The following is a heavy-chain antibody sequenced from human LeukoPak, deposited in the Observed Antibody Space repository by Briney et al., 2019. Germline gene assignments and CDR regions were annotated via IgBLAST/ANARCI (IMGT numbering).Heavy chain of an antibody. Sequence: GGSLRLSCAAAGFSFGSYAVSWVRQAPGRGLEWVPGISDNGGGTYYGDSVKGRFTISRDNSKNMLYLQMNGLRAEDTALYYCAKERSTVGTPLFDNWGQGILVTVSS. V-gene: IGHV3-23*01. CDR3: AKERSTVGTPLFDN. J-gene: IGHJ4*02. CDR1: GFSFGSYA. CDR2: ISDNGGGT. D-gene: IGHD2-15*01.